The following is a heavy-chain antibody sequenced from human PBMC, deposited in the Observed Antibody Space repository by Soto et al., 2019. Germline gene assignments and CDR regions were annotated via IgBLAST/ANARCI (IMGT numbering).Heavy chain of an antibody. CDR1: GGSISSSNW. CDR2: IYHSGST. J-gene: IGHJ5*02. Sequence: PSETLSLTCAVSGGSISSSNWWSWVRQPPGRGLEWIGEIYHSGSTNYNPSLKSRVTISVDKSKNQFSLKLSSVTAADTAVYYCARGLRLRVKSDWFDPWGQGAPVTVSS. V-gene: IGHV4-4*02. D-gene: IGHD5-12*01. CDR3: ARGLRLRVKSDWFDP.